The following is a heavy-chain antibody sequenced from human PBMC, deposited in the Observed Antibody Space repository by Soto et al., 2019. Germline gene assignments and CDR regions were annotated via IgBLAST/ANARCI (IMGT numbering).Heavy chain of an antibody. CDR2: IYWDDDK. D-gene: IGHD3-3*01. Sequence: GSGPTLVNPTQTLTLTCTFSGFSLSTSGVGVGWIRQPPGRALEWLALIYWDDDKRYSPSLKNRLTITKDTSKNQVVLTMTNMDPVDTATYYCAHIPTGFWSGYGPYGMDVWGQGTTVTVSS. CDR3: AHIPTGFWSGYGPYGMDV. V-gene: IGHV2-5*02. CDR1: GFSLSTSGVG. J-gene: IGHJ6*02.